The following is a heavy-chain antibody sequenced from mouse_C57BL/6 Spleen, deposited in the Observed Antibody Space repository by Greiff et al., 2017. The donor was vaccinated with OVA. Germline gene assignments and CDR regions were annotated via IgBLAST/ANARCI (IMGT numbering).Heavy chain of an antibody. J-gene: IGHJ4*01. CDR1: GYTFTDYY. V-gene: IGHV1-26*01. CDR2: INPNNGGT. D-gene: IGHD1-1*01. CDR3: ARKLITTVVAKDDYAMDY. Sequence: EVKLQQSGPELVKPGASVKISCKASGYTFTDYYMNWVKQSHGKSLEWIGDINPNNGGTSYNQKFKGKATLTVDQSSSTASMALRSLTSEDSAVYYCARKLITTVVAKDDYAMDYWGQGTSVTVSS.